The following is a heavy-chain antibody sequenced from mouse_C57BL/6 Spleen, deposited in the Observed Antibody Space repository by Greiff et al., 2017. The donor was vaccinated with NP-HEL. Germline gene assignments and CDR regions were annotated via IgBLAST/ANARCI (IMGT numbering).Heavy chain of an antibody. CDR2: ISYSGST. D-gene: IGHD1-1*01. Sequence: VQLQQSGPGMVKPSQSLSLTCTVTGYSITSGYDWHWIRHFPGNKLEWMGYISYSGSTNYNPSLKSRISITHDTSKNHFFLKLNSVTTEDTATYYCARDQGYYGSRRNWYFDVWGTGTTVTVAS. V-gene: IGHV3-1*01. CDR1: GYSITSGYD. J-gene: IGHJ1*03. CDR3: ARDQGYYGSRRNWYFDV.